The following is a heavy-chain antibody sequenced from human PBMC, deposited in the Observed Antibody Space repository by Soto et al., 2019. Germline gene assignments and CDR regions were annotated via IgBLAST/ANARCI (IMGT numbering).Heavy chain of an antibody. CDR2: SSGYNGDT. D-gene: IGHD2-15*01. V-gene: IGHV1-18*01. J-gene: IGHJ3*01. Sequence: QLVQSGAEVKKPGASVKVSCKASGYTFTIYGIAWVRQAPGQGLEWMGWSSGYNGDTKYAQKLQGRVTMTTDTSTSTGYMERRSLRSDDTAVYYCTRGVGVAPVYDEYYVWCRGTMVTVSS. CDR1: GYTFTIYG. CDR3: TRGVGVAPVYDEYYV.